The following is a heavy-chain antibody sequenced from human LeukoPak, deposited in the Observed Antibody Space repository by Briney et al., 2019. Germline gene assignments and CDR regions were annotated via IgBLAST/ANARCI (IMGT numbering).Heavy chain of an antibody. CDR3: ARGGWYKGYFQH. CDR1: GGSISSYY. Sequence: SETLSLTCTVSGGSISSYYWSWIRQPPGKGLEWIGYIYYSGSTNYNPSLKSRVTISVDTSKNQFSLKLSSVTAADTAVYYCARGGWYKGYFQHWGQGTLVTASS. J-gene: IGHJ1*01. D-gene: IGHD1-1*01. CDR2: IYYSGST. V-gene: IGHV4-59*01.